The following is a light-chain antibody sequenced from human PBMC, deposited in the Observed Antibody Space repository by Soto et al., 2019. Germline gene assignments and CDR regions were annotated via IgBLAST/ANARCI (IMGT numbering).Light chain of an antibody. V-gene: IGLV2-14*03. CDR3: SSYTTSNTRQIV. CDR2: DVS. CDR1: SSDVGGYNY. Sequence: QSALTQPASVSRSPGQSITISCTGTSSDVGGYNYVSWYQHHPGKAPKLMIFDVSNRPSGVSNRFSGSKSGNTASLTISGLQPEYEADYYCSSYTTSNTRQIVFGTGTKVTVL. J-gene: IGLJ1*01.